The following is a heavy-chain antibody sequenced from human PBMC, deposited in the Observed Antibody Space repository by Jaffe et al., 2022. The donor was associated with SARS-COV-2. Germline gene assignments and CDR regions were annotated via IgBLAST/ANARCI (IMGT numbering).Heavy chain of an antibody. CDR1: GGSINSNYW. Sequence: QVQLQESGPGLVKPSGTLSLNCAVSGGSINSNYWWNWVRQSPEKGLEWIGEVYRNGGTNYNPSLKSRVVISMDKSKNQFSLRMTSVTAADTAVYYCARVDLYTTSGHNYFDRWGQGTRVTVSS. J-gene: IGHJ4*02. V-gene: IGHV4-4*02. CDR2: VYRNGGT. D-gene: IGHD3-16*02. CDR3: ARVDLYTTSGHNYFDR.